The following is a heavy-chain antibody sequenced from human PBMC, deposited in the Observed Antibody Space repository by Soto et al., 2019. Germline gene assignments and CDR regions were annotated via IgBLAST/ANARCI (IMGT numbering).Heavy chain of an antibody. V-gene: IGHV3-23*01. J-gene: IGHJ4*02. CDR1: GFTFRSFA. CDR3: AKFRPDTHSNYVGY. Sequence: DVQLLESGGGLVQPGGSLRLSCAASGFTFRSFAMSWVRQAPGKGLEWVATIGTGDGTYYADSVKGRFTISRDNSRNTVYLQMNSLRAEDTAVYYCAKFRPDTHSNYVGYWGQGTLVTVSS. D-gene: IGHD4-4*01. CDR2: TIGTGDGT.